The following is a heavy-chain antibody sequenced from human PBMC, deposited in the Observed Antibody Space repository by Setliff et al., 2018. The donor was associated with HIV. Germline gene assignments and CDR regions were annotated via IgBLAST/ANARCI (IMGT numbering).Heavy chain of an antibody. Sequence: RASVKVSCKASGGTFNSYAIKWVRQAPGQGPEWMGGIVPRDAITKYAPKFQGRLTITADKSTNTVYMELSSLRSDDTAVYFCARDQGAFFECFDYWGQGSLVTVSS. CDR2: IVPRDAIT. V-gene: IGHV1-69*10. D-gene: IGHD3-16*01. J-gene: IGHJ4*02. CDR1: GGTFNSYA. CDR3: ARDQGAFFECFDY.